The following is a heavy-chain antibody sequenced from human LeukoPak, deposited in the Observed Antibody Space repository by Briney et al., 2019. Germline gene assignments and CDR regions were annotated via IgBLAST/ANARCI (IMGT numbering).Heavy chain of an antibody. D-gene: IGHD3-22*01. Sequence: QPGGSLRLSCAASGFTFSDHYMDWVRQAPGKGLEWVGRSRNKGNSYSTEYAASVKGRFTISRDDSKNSLYLQMNSLKTEDTAVYYCARDVGDSSGYTFGYWGQGTLVTVSS. CDR3: ARDVGDSSGYTFGY. CDR1: GFTFSDHY. CDR2: SRNKGNSYST. V-gene: IGHV3-72*01. J-gene: IGHJ4*02.